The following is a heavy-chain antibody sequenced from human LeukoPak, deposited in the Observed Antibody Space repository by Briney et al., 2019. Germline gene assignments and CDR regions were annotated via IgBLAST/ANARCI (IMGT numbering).Heavy chain of an antibody. D-gene: IGHD3-3*01. CDR2: IIPIFDRP. J-gene: IGHJ5*02. CDR1: GGRFKSYG. CDR3: AGAGDNDFWSGSDGGDNWFDP. V-gene: IGHV1-69*06. Sequence: GASVKVSCKPIGGRFKSYGFSWVRQAPGQGLEWMGGIIPIFDRPNYAQKFEGRVTITADKSTSTAYMELSSLRSEDTAVYYCAGAGDNDFWSGSDGGDNWFDPWGQGTLVTVSS.